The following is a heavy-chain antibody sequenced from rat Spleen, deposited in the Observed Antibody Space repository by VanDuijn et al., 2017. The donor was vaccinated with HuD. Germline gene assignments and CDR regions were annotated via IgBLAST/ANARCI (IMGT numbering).Heavy chain of an antibody. V-gene: IGHV5-29*01. CDR2: ITYDGSST. D-gene: IGHD1-2*01. CDR3: VISVFDY. CDR1: GFTFSDYY. Sequence: EVQLVESDGGLVQPGRSLELSCAASGFTFSDYYMAWVRQAPTKGLEWVATITYDGSSTYYRDSVKGRFTISRDNVKSTLYLQMDSLRSEDTATYFCVISVFDYWGHGVMVTVSS. J-gene: IGHJ2*01.